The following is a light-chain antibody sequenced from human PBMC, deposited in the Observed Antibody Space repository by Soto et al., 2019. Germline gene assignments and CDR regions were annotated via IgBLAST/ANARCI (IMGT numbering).Light chain of an antibody. CDR3: QQLNRYPPF. CDR1: QGISSY. J-gene: IGKJ3*01. CDR2: AAS. Sequence: DIQLTQSPSFLSASVGDRVTITCRASQGISSYLAWYQQKPGKAPKLLIYAASTLQSGVPSRFSGSGSGTEFTLTISSLQREDFATYYCQQLNRYPPFIGPGTKVDIK. V-gene: IGKV1-9*01.